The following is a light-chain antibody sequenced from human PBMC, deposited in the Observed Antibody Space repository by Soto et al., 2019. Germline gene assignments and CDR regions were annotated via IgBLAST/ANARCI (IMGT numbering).Light chain of an antibody. CDR2: EVS. V-gene: IGLV2-8*01. J-gene: IGLJ2*01. CDR1: SSDVGGYNY. CDR3: SSYAGNNNLV. Sequence: QSALTQPPSASGSPGQSVIISCTGTSSDVGGYNYVSWYQQYPGKAPKLMIYEVSKRPSGVPDRFSGSKSGNTASLTVSGLQAEDEADYYCSSYAGNNNLVFGGGTKLTVL.